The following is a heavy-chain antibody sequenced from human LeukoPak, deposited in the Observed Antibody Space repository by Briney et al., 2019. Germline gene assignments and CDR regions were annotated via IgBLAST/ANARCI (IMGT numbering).Heavy chain of an antibody. CDR1: GGTFSSYA. V-gene: IGHV1-69*13. CDR3: ARICSGGSCGQYYYYYGMDV. J-gene: IGHJ6*01. Sequence: GASVKVSRKASGGTFSSYAISWVRQAPGQGLEWMGGIIPIFGTANYAQEFQGRVTITADESTSTAYMELSSLRSEDTAVYYCARICSGGSCGQYYYYYGMDVWGQGTTVTVSS. D-gene: IGHD2-15*01. CDR2: IIPIFGTA.